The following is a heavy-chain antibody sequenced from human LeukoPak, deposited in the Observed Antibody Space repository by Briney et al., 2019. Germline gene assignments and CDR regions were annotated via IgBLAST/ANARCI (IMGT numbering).Heavy chain of an antibody. CDR1: GGTFSSYA. Sequence: GASVKVSCKASGGTFSSYAFSWVRQAPGQGLEWVGGIIPIFGTANYAQKFQGRVTITADESTSTAYMELSSLRSEDTAVYYCARDPLPAIAVATKNWFDPWGQGTLVTVSS. CDR2: IIPIFGTA. J-gene: IGHJ5*02. D-gene: IGHD6-19*01. CDR3: ARDPLPAIAVATKNWFDP. V-gene: IGHV1-69*13.